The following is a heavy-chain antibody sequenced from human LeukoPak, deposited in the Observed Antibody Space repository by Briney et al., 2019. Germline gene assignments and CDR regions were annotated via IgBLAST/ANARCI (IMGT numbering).Heavy chain of an antibody. Sequence: PLGGSLRLSCAASGFTFSSYWMHWVRQAPGKGLVWVSRINSDGSTTNYADSVRGRFTISRDNSKNTLYLQMNSLRAEDTAVYYCARKVAAPDYWGQGTLVTVSS. CDR3: ARKVAAPDY. D-gene: IGHD6-19*01. CDR1: GFTFSSYW. CDR2: INSDGSTT. V-gene: IGHV3-74*01. J-gene: IGHJ4*02.